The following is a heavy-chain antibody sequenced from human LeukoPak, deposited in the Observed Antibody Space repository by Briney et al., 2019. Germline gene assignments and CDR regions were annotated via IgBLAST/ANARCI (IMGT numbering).Heavy chain of an antibody. D-gene: IGHD4-17*01. Sequence: SETLSLTCTVSGGSISSGDYYWSWIRQPPGKGLEWIGYIYYSGSTYYNPSLKSRVAISVDTSKHQFSMKLSSVTAADTAVYYCARGFDGDYVHDVYYYGMDVWGQGTTVTVSS. CDR3: ARGFDGDYVHDVYYYGMDV. CDR2: IYYSGST. V-gene: IGHV4-30-4*01. CDR1: GGSISSGDYY. J-gene: IGHJ6*02.